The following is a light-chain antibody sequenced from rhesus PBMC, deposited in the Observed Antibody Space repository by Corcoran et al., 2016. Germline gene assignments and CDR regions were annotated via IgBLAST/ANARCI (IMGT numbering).Light chain of an antibody. Sequence: DIQMTQSPTSLSASVGDRVTITCRASQGITNDLAWYQQKPGESPQLLIYEASSLQSGTPSRFSGSGSGTDFTLSSSNLQPEDFATYFCQHYYSFPWTFGQGTKVDI. CDR3: QHYYSFPWT. J-gene: IGKJ1*01. CDR1: QGITND. V-gene: IGKV1-25*01. CDR2: EAS.